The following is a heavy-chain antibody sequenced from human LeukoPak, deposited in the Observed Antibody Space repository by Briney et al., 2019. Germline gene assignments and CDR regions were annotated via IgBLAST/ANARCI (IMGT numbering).Heavy chain of an antibody. J-gene: IGHJ4*02. CDR1: GSTFDDYA. Sequence: GRSLRLSCAASGSTFDDYAMHWVRQAPGQGLEWVSSIYWNSGIITYADSVRGRFTISRDNADNSLFLQMDSLRPEDTALYYCTKEETKYTFGNAFDYWGQGTLVTVSS. D-gene: IGHD4-23*01. CDR2: IYWNSGII. CDR3: TKEETKYTFGNAFDY. V-gene: IGHV3-9*01.